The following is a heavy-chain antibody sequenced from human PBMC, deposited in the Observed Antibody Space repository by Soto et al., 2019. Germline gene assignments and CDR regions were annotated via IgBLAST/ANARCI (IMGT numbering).Heavy chain of an antibody. D-gene: IGHD6-25*01. J-gene: IGHJ4*02. CDR2: IKHDGSEK. V-gene: IGHV3-7*04. CDR3: ARGYSPYVPLAAPFVY. Sequence: EVLLVESGGGLVQPGWSLRLSCAASGFTFSTYWMSWVRPAPGNGLEWVASIKHDGSEKNYVESLKGRFTLATDNAKNSLPLPMNSLRAEDTAVYYRARGYSPYVPLAAPFVYWGQGTLVTVSS. CDR1: GFTFSTYW.